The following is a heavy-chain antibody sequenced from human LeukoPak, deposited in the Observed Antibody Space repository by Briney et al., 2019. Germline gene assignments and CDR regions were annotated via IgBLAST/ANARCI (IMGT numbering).Heavy chain of an antibody. CDR2: INPNSGGT. CDR1: GYTFTGYY. CDR3: AREGRSSGRGSSISHQGEATNWFDP. J-gene: IGHJ5*02. V-gene: IGHV1-2*02. D-gene: IGHD6-13*01. Sequence: ASVKLSCKATGYTFTGYYMHWVRQAPGQGLDWMGCINPNSGGTNYAQKFQSRVTITTVTSISTVYMELSRLRSDDTDVYYCAREGRSSGRGSSISHQGEATNWFDPWGQGTLVTVSS.